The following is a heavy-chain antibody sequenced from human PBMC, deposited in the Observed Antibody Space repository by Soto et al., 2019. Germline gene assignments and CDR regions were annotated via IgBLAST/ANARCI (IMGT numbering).Heavy chain of an antibody. CDR1: GFNFSSYV. J-gene: IGHJ4*02. CDR2: IWYDGGNK. V-gene: IGHV3-33*01. D-gene: IGHD6-19*01. CDR3: ARDGEWLPRDGVRSWYYFDY. Sequence: QVQLVESGGGVVQPGRSLRLSCAASGFNFSSYVMHWVRQAPGKGLEWVAVIWYDGGNKYYADSVKGRFTISRDNSKNTLYLQMNSLRAEVTAVYYCARDGEWLPRDGVRSWYYFDYWGQGTLVTVSS.